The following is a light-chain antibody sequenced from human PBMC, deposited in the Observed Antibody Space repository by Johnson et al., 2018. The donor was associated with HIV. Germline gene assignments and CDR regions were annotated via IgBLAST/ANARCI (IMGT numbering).Light chain of an antibody. CDR3: GTWDSSLGV. Sequence: QLVLTQPPSVSAAPGQKVTISCSGTSSNIGNNYVSWYQQLPGTGPKLLIYDNDKRPSGIPDRFSGPKSGTSATLGITGLQTGDEADYYCGTWDSSLGVFGTGTKVPVL. J-gene: IGLJ1*01. CDR2: DND. CDR1: SSNIGNNY. V-gene: IGLV1-51*01.